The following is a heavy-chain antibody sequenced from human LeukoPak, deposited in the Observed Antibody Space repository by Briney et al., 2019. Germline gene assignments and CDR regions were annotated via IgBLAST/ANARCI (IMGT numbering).Heavy chain of an antibody. CDR2: INPNSGVT. Sequence: ASVKVSCKASGYTFTGYYIHWVRQAPGQGLEWMGWINPNSGVTNCAQTFQGRVTMTRDTSIRTVYLDLRRLKFDDTAVHYCTRGPNFGYYMDVWAKGTTVTVSS. CDR3: TRGPNFGYYMDV. CDR1: GYTFTGYY. D-gene: IGHD3-10*01. J-gene: IGHJ6*03. V-gene: IGHV1-2*02.